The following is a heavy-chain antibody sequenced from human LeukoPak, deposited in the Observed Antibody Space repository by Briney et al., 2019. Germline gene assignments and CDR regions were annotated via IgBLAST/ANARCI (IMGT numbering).Heavy chain of an antibody. V-gene: IGHV4-30-4*01. CDR1: NDPMNRGDYY. J-gene: IGHJ4*02. Sequence: PSETLSLPCTVSNDPMNRGDYYWHWIRQPPGKGVEWIGYIFHRGGTSYNPSLKSRILFSVDTSQNQFSLKLNSVTAADTAVYYCVREILYCSGGSCYRGPFDNWGQGTLVTVSA. CDR3: VREILYCSGGSCYRGPFDN. D-gene: IGHD2-15*01. CDR2: IFHRGGT.